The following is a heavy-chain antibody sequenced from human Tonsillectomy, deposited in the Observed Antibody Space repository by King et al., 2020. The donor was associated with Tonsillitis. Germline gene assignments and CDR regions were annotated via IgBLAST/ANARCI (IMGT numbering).Heavy chain of an antibody. J-gene: IGHJ4*02. CDR3: AREGYCGGDCYSGLVDY. D-gene: IGHD2-21*02. CDR2: IIPILGIT. CDR1: GGTFSSYN. V-gene: IGHV1-69*09. Sequence: QLVQSGAEVKKPGSSVKVSCKASGGTFSSYNIRWVRQAPGQGLEWMGRIIPILGITNYAQKFQGRVTITADKSTNTAYMELTSLRSEDTAFYYCAREGYCGGDCYSGLVDYWGQGTLVTVSS.